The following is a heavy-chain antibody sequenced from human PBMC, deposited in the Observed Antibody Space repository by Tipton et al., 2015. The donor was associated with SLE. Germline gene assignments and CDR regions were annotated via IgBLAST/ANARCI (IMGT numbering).Heavy chain of an antibody. V-gene: IGHV4-59*11. CDR2: IQSTGST. J-gene: IGHJ4*02. D-gene: IGHD5-12*01. CDR1: GGSISGHY. CDR3: ARGQRGYDLAFDF. Sequence: TLSLTCAVSGGSISGHYWSWIRQSPGKGLEWIGFIQSTGSTNSNLSLKSRATISLDTSKNQFSLRLTSVTAADTAVYYCARGQRGYDLAFDFWGQGLLVTVSS.